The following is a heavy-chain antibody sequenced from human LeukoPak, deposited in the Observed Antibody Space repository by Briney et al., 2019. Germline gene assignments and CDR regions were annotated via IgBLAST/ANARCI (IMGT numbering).Heavy chain of an antibody. V-gene: IGHV3-23*01. J-gene: IGHJ4*02. D-gene: IGHD2-2*01. CDR2: ISGSGGST. CDR3: AKMEYQSYYFDY. CDR1: GFTFSSYA. Sequence: GGSLRLSCAASGFTFSSYAMSWVRQAPGKGLEWVSGISGSGGSTYYADSVKGRFTISRDNSKNTLYLQMNSLRAGDTAVYYCAKMEYQSYYFDYWGQGTLVTVSS.